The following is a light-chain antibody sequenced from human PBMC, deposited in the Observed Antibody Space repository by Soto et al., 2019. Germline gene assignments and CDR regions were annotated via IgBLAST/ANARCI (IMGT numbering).Light chain of an antibody. Sequence: IVLTQSPATLSLSPWERATLSCRASQSVSTYLAWYQQRPGQAPRLLIYDASDRATGVPARFSGSGSGTDFSLTISSLEPEDFAVYYCQHRSDWPTFGPGTRLEIK. CDR2: DAS. CDR1: QSVSTY. V-gene: IGKV3-11*01. J-gene: IGKJ5*01. CDR3: QHRSDWPT.